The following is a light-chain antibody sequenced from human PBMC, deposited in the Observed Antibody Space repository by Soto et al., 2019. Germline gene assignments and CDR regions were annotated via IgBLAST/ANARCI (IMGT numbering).Light chain of an antibody. Sequence: QSALAQPPSASGSPGQSVTISCTGTSSDVGAYKFVSWYQHHPGKAPKLLIYEVSKRPSGVPDRFSGSKAGNTASLIVSGLQAGDEADYYCSSYAGSNTVVFGGGTKLPVL. CDR2: EVS. J-gene: IGLJ2*01. CDR3: SSYAGSNTVV. V-gene: IGLV2-8*01. CDR1: SSDVGAYKF.